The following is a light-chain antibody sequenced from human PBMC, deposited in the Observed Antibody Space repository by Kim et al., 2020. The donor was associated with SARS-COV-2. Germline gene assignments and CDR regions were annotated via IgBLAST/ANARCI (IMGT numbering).Light chain of an antibody. CDR2: GDI. CDR1: HSNIGAGYD. CDR3: QSYDSSLSGFV. Sequence: QSVLTQPPSVSGAPGQRVTVSCTGTHSNIGAGYDVHWYQQFPGMAPKLLIYGDINRPSGVPDRFSGSKSGSSASLVFTGLQPEDEADYYCQSYDSSLSGFVFGSGTKVTVL. V-gene: IGLV1-40*01. J-gene: IGLJ1*01.